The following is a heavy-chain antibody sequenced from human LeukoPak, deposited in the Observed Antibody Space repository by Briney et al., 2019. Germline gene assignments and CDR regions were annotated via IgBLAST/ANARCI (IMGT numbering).Heavy chain of an antibody. CDR3: ARDKRSEFYYYYGMDV. CDR2: IYSGCST. V-gene: IGHV3-53*01. J-gene: IGHJ6*02. Sequence: GGSLRLSCAASGFTFSSNYMSWVRQAPGKGLEWVSVIYSGCSTYYADSVKGRFTISRDNSKNTLYLQMNSLRAEDTAVYYCARDKRSEFYYYYGMDVWGQGTTVTVSS. CDR1: GFTFSSNY.